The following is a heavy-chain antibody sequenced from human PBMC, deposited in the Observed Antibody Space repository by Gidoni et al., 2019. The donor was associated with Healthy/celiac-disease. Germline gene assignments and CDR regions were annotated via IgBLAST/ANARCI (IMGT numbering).Heavy chain of an antibody. Sequence: QVQLQESGPGLVKPSENLSLTCTVSGGSISSYYWSWIRQPPGKGLEWIGYIYYSGSTNYNPSLKSRVTISVDTSKNQFSLKLSSVTAADTAVYYCARGQWLDAFDIWGQGTMVTVSS. J-gene: IGHJ3*02. CDR3: ARGQWLDAFDI. CDR2: IYYSGST. CDR1: GGSISSYY. V-gene: IGHV4-59*08. D-gene: IGHD5-18*01.